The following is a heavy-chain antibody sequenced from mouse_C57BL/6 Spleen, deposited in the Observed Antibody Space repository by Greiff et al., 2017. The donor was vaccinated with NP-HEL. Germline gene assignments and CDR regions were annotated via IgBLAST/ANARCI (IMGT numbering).Heavy chain of an antibody. Sequence: VQLQQPGAELVKPGASVKLSCKASGYTFTSYWMQWVKQRPGQGLEWIGEIDTSDSYTNYNQKFKGKATLTVDTSSSTAYMQLSSLTSEDSAVYYCAKIYYGNYDYFDYWGQGTTLTVSS. V-gene: IGHV1-50*01. CDR3: AKIYYGNYDYFDY. J-gene: IGHJ2*01. D-gene: IGHD2-1*01. CDR2: IDTSDSYT. CDR1: GYTFTSYW.